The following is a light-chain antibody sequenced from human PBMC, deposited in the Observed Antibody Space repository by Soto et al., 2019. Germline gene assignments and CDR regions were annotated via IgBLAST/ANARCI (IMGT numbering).Light chain of an antibody. CDR3: QSYDSRNLVV. CDR2: EDN. CDR1: SGSIASNS. Sequence: NFMLTQPHSVSESPGKTVTISCTRSSGSIASNSVQWYQQRPGSAPTIVIYEDNQRPSGVPDRFSGSIDSSSNSASLTISALKTEDEADYYCQSYDSRNLVVFGGGTKLTVL. V-gene: IGLV6-57*03. J-gene: IGLJ2*01.